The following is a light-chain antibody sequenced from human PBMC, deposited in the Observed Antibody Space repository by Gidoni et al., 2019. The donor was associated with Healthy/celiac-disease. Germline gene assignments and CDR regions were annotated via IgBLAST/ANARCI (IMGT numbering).Light chain of an antibody. V-gene: IGKV2-28*01. Sequence: DIVMTQSPLSLPVTPGEPASISCRSSQSLLHSNGYNYLDWYLQKPGQSPQLLIYLGSNRASGVPDRFSGSGSGTDFTLKISRVEAEDVGVYYCMQALQTVLRTFGQGTKVEIK. CDR3: MQALQTVLRT. J-gene: IGKJ1*01. CDR1: QSLLHSNGYNY. CDR2: LGS.